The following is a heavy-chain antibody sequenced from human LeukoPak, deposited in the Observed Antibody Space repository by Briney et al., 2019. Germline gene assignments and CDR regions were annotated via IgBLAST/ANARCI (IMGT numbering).Heavy chain of an antibody. V-gene: IGHV4-30-4*08. Sequence: SETLSLTCTVSGGSLSSGDYYWSWIRQPPGKGLEWIGYIYYSGSTYYNPSLKSRVTISVDTSKNQFSLKLSSVTAADTAVYYCARAIGLGSSDRYYFDYWGQGTLVTVSS. CDR2: IYYSGST. CDR3: ARAIGLGSSDRYYFDY. D-gene: IGHD6-13*01. CDR1: GGSLSSGDYY. J-gene: IGHJ4*02.